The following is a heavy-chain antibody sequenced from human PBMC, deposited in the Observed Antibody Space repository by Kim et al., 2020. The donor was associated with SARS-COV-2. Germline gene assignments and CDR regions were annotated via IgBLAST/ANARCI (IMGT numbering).Heavy chain of an antibody. CDR3: ARQTTYSSSWGAWFDP. CDR1: GGSISSSSYY. CDR2: IYNSGST. Sequence: SETLSLTCTVSGGSISSSSYYWGWIRQPPGKGLEWIGSIYNSGSTYYNPSLKSRVTISVDTSKNQFSLKLSSVTAADTAVYYCARQTTYSSSWGAWFDPWGQGTLVTVSS. V-gene: IGHV4-39*01. J-gene: IGHJ5*02. D-gene: IGHD6-13*01.